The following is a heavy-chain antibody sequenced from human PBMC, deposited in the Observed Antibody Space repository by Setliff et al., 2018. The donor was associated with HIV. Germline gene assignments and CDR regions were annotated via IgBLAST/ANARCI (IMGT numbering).Heavy chain of an antibody. D-gene: IGHD2-15*01. Sequence: PGGSLRLSCAVSGFNIGTNGMSWVRQAPGKGPEWVSDIYGRGDATYYAESVKGRFTMSRDNTKNMLFLQMNRLSSLTSEDTAVYFCAREYPRVAGPTPYYFDYWGQGTLVTVSS. CDR3: AREYPRVAGPTPYYFDY. CDR1: GFNIGTNG. J-gene: IGHJ4*02. CDR2: IYGRGDAT. V-gene: IGHV3-23*01.